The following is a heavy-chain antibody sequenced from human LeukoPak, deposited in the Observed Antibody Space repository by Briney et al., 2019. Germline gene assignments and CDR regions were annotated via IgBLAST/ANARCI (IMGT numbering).Heavy chain of an antibody. J-gene: IGHJ4*02. D-gene: IGHD5-12*01. V-gene: IGHV3-15*07. CDR3: TTGWLRNSFDY. Sequence: LXLSXXXXGXTFXSYSMNWVRQAPXKGLEWVGRIKSKTDGGTTDYAAPVKGRFTISRDDSKNTLYLQMNSLKTEDTAVYYCTTGWLRNSFDYWGQGTLVTVSS. CDR2: IKSKTDGGTT. CDR1: GXTFXSYS.